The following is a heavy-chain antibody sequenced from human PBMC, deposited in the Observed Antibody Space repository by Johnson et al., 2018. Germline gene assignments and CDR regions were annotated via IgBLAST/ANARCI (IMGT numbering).Heavy chain of an antibody. CDR3: ATKGYCSGGSCFDNYYMDV. J-gene: IGHJ6*03. D-gene: IGHD2-15*01. CDR2: IYPGDSDT. CDR1: GYSFTSYW. V-gene: IGHV5-51*03. Sequence: EVQLVESGAEVKKXGESLKIXCKGSGYSFTSYWIGWVRQMPGKGLEWMGIIYPGDSDTRYSPSFQGQVTTPADKSISTAYLQWSSLKASDTAMYYCATKGYCSGGSCFDNYYMDVWGKGTTVTVSS.